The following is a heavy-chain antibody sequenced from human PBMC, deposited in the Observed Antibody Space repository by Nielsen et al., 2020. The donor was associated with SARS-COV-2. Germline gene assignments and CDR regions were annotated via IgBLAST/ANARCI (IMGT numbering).Heavy chain of an antibody. CDR3: AKGSTVTTYYYYYMDV. D-gene: IGHD4-17*01. V-gene: IGHV3-23*01. CDR2: ISGSDGRT. J-gene: IGHJ6*03. CDR1: GFTFSNYA. Sequence: GGSLRLSCEVSGFTFSNYAMSWVRQAPGKGLEWVSIISGSDGRTYYADSVKGRFTVSRDNSKNTLYLQMNSLRAEDTAIYYCAKGSTVTTYYYYYMDVWGKGTTVTVSS.